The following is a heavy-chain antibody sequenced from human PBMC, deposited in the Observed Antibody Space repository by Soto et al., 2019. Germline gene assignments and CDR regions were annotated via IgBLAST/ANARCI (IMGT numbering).Heavy chain of an antibody. V-gene: IGHV3-23*01. J-gene: IGHJ5*02. D-gene: IGHD6-13*01. CDR1: GFTLSSYS. CDR3: AKAYSNSWPNDWFDP. CDR2: ITGSGAGS. Sequence: GGSPRLSCAASGFTLSSYSMHLGRPAPGKGLEWVSGITGSGAGSYYSDSVKGRFTISRDNSKNTLYLQMNSLRAEDTAVYYCAKAYSNSWPNDWFDPWGQGTLVTVS.